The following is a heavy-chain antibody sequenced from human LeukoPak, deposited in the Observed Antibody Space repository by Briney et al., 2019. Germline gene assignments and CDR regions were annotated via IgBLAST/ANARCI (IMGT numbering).Heavy chain of an antibody. J-gene: IGHJ4*02. V-gene: IGHV3-66*01. D-gene: IGHD2-21*01. CDR2: IYSGGTT. CDR1: GFTVSSNY. Sequence: GGSLRLSCAASGFTVSSNYMSWVRQAPGKGLEWVSVIYSGGTTYYADSVKGRFTISRDNSKNTLYLQMNSLRAEDTAVYYCARDFFPIVDSTWYEIGYWGQGTLVTVSS. CDR3: ARDFFPIVDSTWYEIGY.